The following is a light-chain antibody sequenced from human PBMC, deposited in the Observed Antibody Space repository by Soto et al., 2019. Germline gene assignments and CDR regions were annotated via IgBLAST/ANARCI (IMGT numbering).Light chain of an antibody. J-gene: IGKJ1*01. V-gene: IGKV3-15*01. CDR2: GAS. CDR3: QQYYSRPWT. CDR1: HSVSNS. Sequence: DIEMTQSPSTLSASVGERATISCRASHSVSNSLDWYQQKPGKAPRLLISGASTMDGGIPARFSGSGSGTDFTLTISSLQSEDFAVYYCQQYYSRPWTFGQGTKVDIK.